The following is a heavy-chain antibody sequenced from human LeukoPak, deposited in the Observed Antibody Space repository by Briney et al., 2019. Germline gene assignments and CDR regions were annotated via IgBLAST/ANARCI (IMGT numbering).Heavy chain of an antibody. V-gene: IGHV4-59*01. CDR3: AASLTALRPSYYFDF. D-gene: IGHD6-25*01. Sequence: SETLSLTCAVSGASIRTYYWTWVRQPPGKGLEWIGYVYHSGSTYYTPSLRRRVAMPIDTSENSFSLKLNSVTAADTAVYYCAASLTALRPSYYFDFWAQGIQVTVSS. CDR2: VYHSGST. J-gene: IGHJ4*02. CDR1: GASIRTYY.